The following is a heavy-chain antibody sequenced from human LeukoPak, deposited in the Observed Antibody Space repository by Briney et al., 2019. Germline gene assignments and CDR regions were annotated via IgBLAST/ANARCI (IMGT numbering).Heavy chain of an antibody. CDR2: ISAYNGNT. J-gene: IGHJ4*02. Sequence: GASVKVSCKASGYTFTSYGISWVRQAPGQGLEWMGWISAYNGNTNYAQKLQGRVTMTTDTSTSTAYMELRSLRSDDTAVYYCARWNDYVWGSYRSHRNHFDYWGQGTLVTVSS. V-gene: IGHV1-18*01. D-gene: IGHD3-16*02. CDR1: GYTFTSYG. CDR3: ARWNDYVWGSYRSHRNHFDY.